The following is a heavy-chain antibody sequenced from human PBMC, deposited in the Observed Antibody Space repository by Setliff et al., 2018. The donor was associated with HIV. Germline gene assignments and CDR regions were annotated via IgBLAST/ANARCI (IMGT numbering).Heavy chain of an antibody. D-gene: IGHD6-6*01. V-gene: IGHV1-18*01. CDR3: ARGLYSSSSRGAFDI. Sequence: ASVKVSCKASGYTFRNFGFSWMRQAPGQGLEWMGWISVYDGNTNYAQMFQGRVTMTTDTSTSTAYMEVRSLRSDDTAVYYCARGLYSSSSRGAFDIWGQGTMVTVSS. CDR1: GYTFRNFG. CDR2: ISVYDGNT. J-gene: IGHJ3*02.